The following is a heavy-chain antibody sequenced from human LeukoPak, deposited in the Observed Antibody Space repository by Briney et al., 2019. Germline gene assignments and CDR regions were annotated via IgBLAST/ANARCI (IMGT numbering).Heavy chain of an antibody. CDR3: ARYCSSTNCYKGGFDP. Sequence: PSETLSLTCTVSGGSISSGGYYWSWIRQHPGKGLEWIGYIYYSGSTYSNPSLKSRVTISVDTSKNQFSLNLSSVTAADTAVYYSARYCSSTNCYKGGFDPWGQGTLVTVSS. CDR2: IYYSGST. J-gene: IGHJ5*02. V-gene: IGHV4-31*03. CDR1: GGSISSGGYY. D-gene: IGHD2-2*02.